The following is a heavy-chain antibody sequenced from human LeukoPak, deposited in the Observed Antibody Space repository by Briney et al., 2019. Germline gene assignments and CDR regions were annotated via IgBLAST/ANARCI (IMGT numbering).Heavy chain of an antibody. V-gene: IGHV3-7*03. CDR1: GFTFSSDW. CDR2: INPDGSEK. D-gene: IGHD3-10*01. Sequence: GGSLRLSCAVSGFTFSSDWMIWVRQAPGKGLEWVANINPDGSEKNYVDSVRGRFTISRDNAKNSLDLQMNSLRAEDAAVYYCAKGGRAGGSITMIRGVRSDYYYMDVWGKGTTVTISS. J-gene: IGHJ6*03. CDR3: AKGGRAGGSITMIRGVRSDYYYMDV.